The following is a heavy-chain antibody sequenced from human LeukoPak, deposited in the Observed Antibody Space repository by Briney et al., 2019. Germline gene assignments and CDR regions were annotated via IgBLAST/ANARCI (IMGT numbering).Heavy chain of an antibody. V-gene: IGHV4-34*01. Sequence: PSETLSLTCAVYGGSFSGYYWSWIRQPPGKGLEWIGEINHSGSTNYNPSLTSRVTISVDTSKNQFSLKLSSVTAADTAVYYCARGRDAAYDYVWGSYRSPFGYWGQGTLVTVSS. CDR3: ARGRDAAYDYVWGSYRSPFGY. CDR1: GGSFSGYY. CDR2: INHSGST. J-gene: IGHJ4*02. D-gene: IGHD3-16*02.